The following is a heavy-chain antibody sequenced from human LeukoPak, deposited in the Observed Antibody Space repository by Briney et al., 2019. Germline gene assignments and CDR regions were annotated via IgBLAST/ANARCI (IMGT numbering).Heavy chain of an antibody. D-gene: IGHD3-22*01. V-gene: IGHV3-23*01. J-gene: IGHJ4*02. Sequence: GGSLRLSCAASGFTFSSYAMSWVRQAPGKGLEWGSAISGSGGSTYYADSVKGRFTISRDNSKNTQYLQMKRLRAEDTAVYYCAKSPLKGYDSSGYYYWGQGTLVTVSS. CDR3: AKSPLKGYDSSGYYY. CDR1: GFTFSSYA. CDR2: ISGSGGST.